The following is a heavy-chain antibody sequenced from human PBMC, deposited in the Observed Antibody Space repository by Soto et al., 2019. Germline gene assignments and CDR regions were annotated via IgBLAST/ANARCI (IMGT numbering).Heavy chain of an antibody. J-gene: IGHJ4*02. D-gene: IGHD6-19*01. Sequence: QVQLVQSGAEVKKPGASVEVSCKTSGYTFSDHYTHWVRQAPGQGLEWMGWINPNSGGTGYAEKLERRVTMTRDTSISTAYMELNRLNSDDTAVYYCVRGGPVAGPTSSEAYHPFDFWGQGTLVTVSS. V-gene: IGHV1-2*02. CDR1: GYTFSDHY. CDR3: VRGGPVAGPTSSEAYHPFDF. CDR2: INPNSGGT.